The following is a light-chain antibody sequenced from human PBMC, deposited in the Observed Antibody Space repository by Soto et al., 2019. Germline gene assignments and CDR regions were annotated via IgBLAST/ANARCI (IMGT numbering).Light chain of an antibody. CDR1: QGISSY. CDR3: QQLNSYPFLT. V-gene: IGKV1-9*01. CDR2: AAS. J-gene: IGKJ4*01. Sequence: DIQLTQSPSFLSASVGDRVTITCRASQGISSYLAWYQQKPGKAPKLLIYAASTLQSGVPSRFSGSGSGTEFTLTISHLQPEDFSTYYCQQLNSYPFLTFGGGTKVEIK.